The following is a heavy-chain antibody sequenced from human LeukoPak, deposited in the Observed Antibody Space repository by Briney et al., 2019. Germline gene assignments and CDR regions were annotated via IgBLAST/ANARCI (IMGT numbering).Heavy chain of an antibody. V-gene: IGHV3-21*01. Sequence: GGSLRLSFAASGFTFSSYSMNWVRQAPGKGLEWVSSISSSSSYIYYADSVKGRFTISRDNAKNSLYLQMNSLRAEDTAVYYCARDVGYYDSSGYYYFDYWGQGTLVAVSS. CDR2: ISSSSSYI. CDR1: GFTFSSYS. CDR3: ARDVGYYDSSGYYYFDY. J-gene: IGHJ4*02. D-gene: IGHD3-22*01.